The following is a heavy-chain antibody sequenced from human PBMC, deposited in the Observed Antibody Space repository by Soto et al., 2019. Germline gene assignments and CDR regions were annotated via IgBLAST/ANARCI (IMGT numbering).Heavy chain of an antibody. J-gene: IGHJ5*02. CDR1: GGTFSSYA. V-gene: IGHV1-69*13. CDR2: IIPIFGTA. CDR3: ARDQGRITFFGVVKGGIHWFDP. Sequence: SVKVSCKASGGTFSSYAISWVRQAPGQGLEWMGGIIPIFGTANYAQKFQGRVTITADESTSTAYMELSSLRSEDTAVYYCARDQGRITFFGVVKGGIHWFDPWGQGTLVPVSS. D-gene: IGHD3-3*01.